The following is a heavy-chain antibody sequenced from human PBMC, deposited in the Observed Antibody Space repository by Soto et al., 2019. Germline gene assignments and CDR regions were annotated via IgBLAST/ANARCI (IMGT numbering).Heavy chain of an antibody. CDR3: AKDLVGVAPPEDV. D-gene: IGHD3-3*01. CDR1: GFTFSSYG. CDR2: ISYDGSNK. V-gene: IGHV3-30*18. Sequence: TGGSLRLSCAASGFTFSSYGMHWVRQAPGKGLEWVAVISYDGSNKYYADSVKGRFTISRDNSKNTLYLQMNSLRAEDTAVYYCAKDLVGVAPPEDVWGQGTTVTVSS. J-gene: IGHJ6*02.